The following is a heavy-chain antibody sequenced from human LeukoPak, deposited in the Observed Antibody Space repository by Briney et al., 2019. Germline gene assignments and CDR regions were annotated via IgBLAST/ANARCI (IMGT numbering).Heavy chain of an antibody. CDR2: ISGSGGST. J-gene: IGHJ4*02. CDR1: GFTFSSYA. D-gene: IGHD1-1*01. V-gene: IGHV3-23*01. Sequence: GGSLRLSCAASGFTFSSYAMSWVRQAPGKGLEWVSAISGSGGSTCYADSVKGRFTISRDNSKNTLYLQTNSLRAEDTAVYYCAKDGMEENWKRVEDFDYWGQGTLVTVSS. CDR3: AKDGMEENWKRVEDFDY.